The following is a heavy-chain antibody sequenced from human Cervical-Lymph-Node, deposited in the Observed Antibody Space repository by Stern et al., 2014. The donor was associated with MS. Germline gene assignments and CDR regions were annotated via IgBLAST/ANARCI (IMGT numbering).Heavy chain of an antibody. Sequence: VQLVESGAEVRKPGASVKVSCKASGYTFIDYYIHWVRQAPGQGLEWMGRIVPHTGGTIYAQKFQDRVTITRDTSINTPYMEVSSLRSDDTAVYFCARGGGYIFPSDWFDPWGQGTLVTVSS. CDR1: GYTFIDYY. V-gene: IGHV1-2*06. CDR3: ARGGGYIFPSDWFDP. J-gene: IGHJ5*02. D-gene: IGHD5-24*01. CDR2: IVPHTGGT.